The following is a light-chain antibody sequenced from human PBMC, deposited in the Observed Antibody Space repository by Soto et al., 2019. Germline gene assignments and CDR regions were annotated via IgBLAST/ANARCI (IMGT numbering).Light chain of an antibody. CDR3: QQRSNWPPLT. Sequence: EIVFTQSPATLSLSPGERATLSCRASQSVSSYLAWYQQKPGQAPRLLIYDASNRATGIPARFSGSGSGTDFTLTFSSLXPEDFAVYYCQQRSNWPPLTFGGGTKVDIK. J-gene: IGKJ4*01. V-gene: IGKV3-11*01. CDR2: DAS. CDR1: QSVSSY.